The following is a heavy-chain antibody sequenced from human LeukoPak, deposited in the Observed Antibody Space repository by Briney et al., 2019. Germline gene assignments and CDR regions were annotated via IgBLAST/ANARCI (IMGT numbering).Heavy chain of an antibody. D-gene: IGHD1-26*01. CDR3: ARPGSTYYNYFDY. CDR1: GYSFTSYW. Sequence: GESLKISCKGSGYSFTSYWIGWVRQMPGKGLEWMGIIWPGDSDTRYSPSFQGQVTISADKSISTAYLQWSSLKASDTAMYYCARPGSTYYNYFDYWGQGTLVSVSS. J-gene: IGHJ4*02. CDR2: IWPGDSDT. V-gene: IGHV5-51*01.